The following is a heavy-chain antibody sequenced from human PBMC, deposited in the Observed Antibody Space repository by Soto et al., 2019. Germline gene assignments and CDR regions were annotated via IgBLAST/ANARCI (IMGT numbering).Heavy chain of an antibody. D-gene: IGHD3-3*01. CDR3: ARDPALLRFLETLSDY. V-gene: IGHV1-18*01. CDR2: ISAYNGNT. CDR1: GYTFTSYG. J-gene: IGHJ4*02. Sequence: ASVKVSCKASGYTFTSYGISWVLQAPGQGLEWMGWISAYNGNTNYAQKLQGRVTMTTDTSTSTAYMELRSLRSDDTAVYYCARDPALLRFLETLSDYWGQGTLVTVST.